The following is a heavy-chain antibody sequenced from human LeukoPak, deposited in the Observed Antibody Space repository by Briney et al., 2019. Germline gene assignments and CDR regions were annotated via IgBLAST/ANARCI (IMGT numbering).Heavy chain of an antibody. CDR2: IFHSGST. V-gene: IGHV4-39*01. CDR3: ARQFLVGSTFHAFDL. Sequence: SETLSLTCTVSGDSISSSSYYWGWIRQPPGKGLEWIGSIFHSGSTYYNPSLKSRVTISVDTSKNQFSLKLTSVTAADMAVYFCARQFLVGSTFHAFDLWGQGTRVTVSS. D-gene: IGHD1-26*01. CDR1: GDSISSSSYY. J-gene: IGHJ3*01.